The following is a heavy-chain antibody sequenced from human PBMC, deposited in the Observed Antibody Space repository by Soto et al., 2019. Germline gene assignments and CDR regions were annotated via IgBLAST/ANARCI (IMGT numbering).Heavy chain of an antibody. J-gene: IGHJ6*04. CDR3: ARDLRGLLWFGELAGSGGMDV. D-gene: IGHD3-10*01. Sequence: SETLSLTCTVSGGSLSSYYWSLIRQPPGKGLEWIGYIYYSGSTNYNPSLKSRVTISVDTSKNQFSLKLSSVTAADTAVYYCARDLRGLLWFGELAGSGGMDVWGKGTTFTVS. CDR2: IYYSGST. CDR1: GGSLSSYY. V-gene: IGHV4-59*01.